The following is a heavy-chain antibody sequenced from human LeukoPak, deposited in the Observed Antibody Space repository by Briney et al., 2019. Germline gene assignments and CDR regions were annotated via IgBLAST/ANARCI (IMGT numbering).Heavy chain of an antibody. CDR3: AREERSSSSYLYYYYYMDV. J-gene: IGHJ6*03. V-gene: IGHV4-4*09. Sequence: SETLSLTCTVSGGSISSYYWSWIRQPPGKGLEWIGYIYTSGSTNYNPSLKSRVTISVDTSKNQFSLKLSSVTAADTAVYYCAREERSSSSYLYYYYYMDVWGKGTTVTVSS. CDR1: GGSISSYY. D-gene: IGHD6-6*01. CDR2: IYTSGST.